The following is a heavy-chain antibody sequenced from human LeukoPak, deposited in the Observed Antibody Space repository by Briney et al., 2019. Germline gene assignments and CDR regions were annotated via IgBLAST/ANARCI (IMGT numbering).Heavy chain of an antibody. Sequence: GSLRLSCAASGFTFSDYYMNWIRQAPGKGLEWVSYISSSGSSIYYPDSVKGRFTISRDNAKNSLYLQMNSLRAEDTAVYYCAREYVSYCSGGTCYSGLDYWGQGTLVTVSS. J-gene: IGHJ4*02. CDR3: AREYVSYCSGGTCYSGLDY. CDR1: GFTFSDYY. D-gene: IGHD2-15*01. CDR2: ISSSGSSI. V-gene: IGHV3-11*01.